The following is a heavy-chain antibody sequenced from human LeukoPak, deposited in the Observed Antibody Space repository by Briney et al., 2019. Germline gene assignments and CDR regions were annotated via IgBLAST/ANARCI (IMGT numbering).Heavy chain of an antibody. CDR2: IWYDGSNK. CDR1: GFTFSSYG. CDR3: ARDLFRWGGAFDI. Sequence: PGGSLRLSCAASGFTFSSYGMHWVRQAPGKGLEWVAVIWYDGSNKYYADSVKGRFTISRDNSKNTLYLQMNSLRAGDTAVYYCARDLFRWGGAFDIWGQGTMVTVSS. D-gene: IGHD3-16*01. J-gene: IGHJ3*02. V-gene: IGHV3-33*01.